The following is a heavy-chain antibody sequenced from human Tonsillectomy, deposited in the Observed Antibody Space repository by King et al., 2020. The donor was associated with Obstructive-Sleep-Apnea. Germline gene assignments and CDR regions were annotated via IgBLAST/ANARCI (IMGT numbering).Heavy chain of an antibody. V-gene: IGHV4-59*01. J-gene: IGHJ4*02. CDR3: ARAGNWKLLLGY. Sequence: VQLQESGPGLVKPSETLSLTCTVSGGSISSYNWSWFRQPPGKGLEWIGYIYYSGSTNYNPSLKSRVTISVDTSKNQFSLKLSSVTAADTAVYYCARAGNWKLLLGYWGQGTLVTVSS. CDR2: IYYSGST. CDR1: GGSISSYN. D-gene: IGHD1-20*01.